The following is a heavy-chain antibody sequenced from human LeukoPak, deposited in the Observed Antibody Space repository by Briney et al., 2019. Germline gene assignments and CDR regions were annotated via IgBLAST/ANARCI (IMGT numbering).Heavy chain of an antibody. J-gene: IGHJ3*02. V-gene: IGHV3-48*04. CDR3: ASDPPWESDTFDI. D-gene: IGHD1-26*01. CDR1: GFTFSSYS. Sequence: GGSLRLSCAASGFTFSSYSMNWVRQTPEKGLEWVSYISSGSSNKYYADSVKGRFTISRDNAENSLYLQMNSLRVDDTSVYYCASDPPWESDTFDIWGQGTVVTVSS. CDR2: ISSGSSNK.